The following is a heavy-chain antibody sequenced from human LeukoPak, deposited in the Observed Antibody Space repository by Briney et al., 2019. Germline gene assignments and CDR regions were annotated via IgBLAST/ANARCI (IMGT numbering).Heavy chain of an antibody. Sequence: SETLSLTCTVPGGSISSGGHYWSWIRQHPGKDLEWIGYIYYSGTTYYNPSLQSRVTISVDTSKNQFSLNLSSVTAADTAVYYCARSNYGSGSYYNSWGQGTLVTVSS. V-gene: IGHV4-31*03. CDR3: ARSNYGSGSYYNS. CDR2: IYYSGTT. D-gene: IGHD3-10*01. J-gene: IGHJ4*02. CDR1: GGSISSGGHY.